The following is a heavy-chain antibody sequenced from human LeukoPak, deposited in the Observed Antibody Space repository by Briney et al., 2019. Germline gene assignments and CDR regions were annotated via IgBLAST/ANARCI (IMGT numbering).Heavy chain of an antibody. CDR3: ARAAHYDVLTGYSKPSPFDY. V-gene: IGHV4-31*03. Sequence: SETPSLTCNVSGGSISSGGYYWTWIRQHPGKGLEWIGYIYYSGSTYYNPSLKSRVIISIDTSKNQFSLKLNSMTAADTAVYYCARAAHYDVLTGYSKPSPFDYWGQGTLVTVSS. D-gene: IGHD3-9*01. CDR1: GGSISSGGYY. CDR2: IYYSGST. J-gene: IGHJ4*02.